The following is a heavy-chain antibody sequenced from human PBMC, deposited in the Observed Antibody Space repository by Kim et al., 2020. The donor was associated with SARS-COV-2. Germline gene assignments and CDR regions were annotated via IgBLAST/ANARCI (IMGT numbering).Heavy chain of an antibody. CDR1: GFTFSSYS. V-gene: IGHV3-48*02. CDR2: ISSSSTI. J-gene: IGHJ4*02. Sequence: GGSLRLSCAASGFTFSSYSMNWVRQAPGKGLEWVSYISSSSTIYYADSVKGRFTISRDNAKNSLYLQMNSLRDEDTAVYYCARTIDYGDYVAPDYWGQGTLVTVSS. CDR3: ARTIDYGDYVAPDY. D-gene: IGHD4-17*01.